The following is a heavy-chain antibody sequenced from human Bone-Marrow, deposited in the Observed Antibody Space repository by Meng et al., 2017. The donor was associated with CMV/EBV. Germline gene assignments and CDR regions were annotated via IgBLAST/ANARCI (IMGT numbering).Heavy chain of an antibody. CDR3: ARGSGITIFGVVTQD. D-gene: IGHD3-3*01. CDR2: IKQDGSEK. V-gene: IGHV3-7*01. CDR1: EFIGVSYE. Sequence: GGSLRLSCGASEFIGVSYEMTGVRQAPGKGLEWVANIKQDGSEKYYVDSVKGRFTISRDNAKNSLFLQMNSLRAEDTAVYYCARGSGITIFGVVTQDWGQGTLVTVSS. J-gene: IGHJ4*02.